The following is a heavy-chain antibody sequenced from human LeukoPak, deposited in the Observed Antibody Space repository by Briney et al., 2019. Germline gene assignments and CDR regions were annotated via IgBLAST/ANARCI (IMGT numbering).Heavy chain of an antibody. Sequence: PSETLSLTCTVSGYSISSGYYWGWIRQPPGKGLEWIGSIYYSGSTYYNPSLKSRVTISVDTSKNQFSLKLSSVTAADTAVYYCARVTTGNWFDPWGQGTLVTVSS. CDR3: ARVTTGNWFDP. J-gene: IGHJ5*02. D-gene: IGHD1-1*01. CDR1: GYSISSGYY. V-gene: IGHV4-38-2*02. CDR2: IYYSGST.